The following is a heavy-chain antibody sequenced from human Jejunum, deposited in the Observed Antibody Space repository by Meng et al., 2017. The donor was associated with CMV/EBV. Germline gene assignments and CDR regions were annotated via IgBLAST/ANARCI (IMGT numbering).Heavy chain of an antibody. D-gene: IGHD3-22*01. CDR2: LWYEGSRK. CDR1: GFPLHLDG. Sequence: SGFPLHLDGLACVRRFPGKWLEWLEVLWYEGSRKYFADSVQGRFSHARDDSKDTVYLQMNSLRAEDTAVYYCARDKDGSSHYSQFDYWGQGTLVTVSS. CDR3: ARDKDGSSHYSQFDY. V-gene: IGHV3-33*01. J-gene: IGHJ4*02.